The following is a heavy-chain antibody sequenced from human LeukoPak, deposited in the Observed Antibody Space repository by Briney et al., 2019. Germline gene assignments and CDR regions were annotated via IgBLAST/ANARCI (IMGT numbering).Heavy chain of an antibody. V-gene: IGHV1-46*01. CDR1: GYTFTRYY. Sequence: GASVKVSCKASGYTFTRYYIHWVRQAPGQGLEWMGIINPSSGSTSYPQKFQGRVTTTRDMSTTTVYMELNILRSEDTAVYYCARIHYDSSVYLDYWGQGTLVTVSS. CDR2: INPSSGST. D-gene: IGHD3-22*01. J-gene: IGHJ4*02. CDR3: ARIHYDSSVYLDY.